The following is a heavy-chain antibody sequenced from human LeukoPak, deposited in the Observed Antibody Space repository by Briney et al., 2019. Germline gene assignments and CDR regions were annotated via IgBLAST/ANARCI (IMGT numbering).Heavy chain of an antibody. CDR3: ARHPTVTTGKQFDY. V-gene: IGHV4-59*08. Sequence: SETLSLTCTVSGGSFSSYYWSWIRQPPGKGLEWIGYIFYSGSTNYNPSLKSRVTISVDTSTNQFSLKLGSVTAADTAVYYCARHPTVTTGKQFDYWGRGTLVTVSS. J-gene: IGHJ4*02. CDR1: GGSFSSYY. CDR2: IFYSGST. D-gene: IGHD4-17*01.